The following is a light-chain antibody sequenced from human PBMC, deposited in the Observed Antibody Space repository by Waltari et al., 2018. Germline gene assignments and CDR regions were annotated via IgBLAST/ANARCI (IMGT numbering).Light chain of an antibody. V-gene: IGLV1-40*01. Sequence: QSVLTQPPSVSGAPGQRVTISCHGTSSNIGAGHDAPWHQRVPGTAPNLLIYGNTNRPSGVPDRFSGSKSGTSASLAITGLQAEDEAHYYCQSYDSSLSHWVFGGETKLTVL. CDR2: GNT. CDR1: SSNIGAGHD. CDR3: QSYDSSLSHWV. J-gene: IGLJ3*02.